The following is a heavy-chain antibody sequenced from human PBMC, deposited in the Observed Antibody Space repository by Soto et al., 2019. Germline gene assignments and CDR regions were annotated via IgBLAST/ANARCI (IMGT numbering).Heavy chain of an antibody. CDR2: IYSGGST. J-gene: IGHJ3*01. Sequence: GGSLRLSCAASGFTVSSNYMSWVRQAPGKGLEWVSVIYSGGSTYYADSVKGRFTISRDNSKNTLYLQMNSLRAEDTAVYYCARVAAAGKRDVFSFWGQGTMVTVS. V-gene: IGHV3-66*01. D-gene: IGHD6-13*01. CDR3: ARVAAAGKRDVFSF. CDR1: GFTVSSNY.